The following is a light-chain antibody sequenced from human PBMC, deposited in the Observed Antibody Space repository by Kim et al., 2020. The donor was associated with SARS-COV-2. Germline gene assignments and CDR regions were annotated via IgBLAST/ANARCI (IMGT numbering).Light chain of an antibody. J-gene: IGKJ1*01. CDR2: AAS. CDR1: QSISSY. Sequence: ASTGDRVTITCRASQSISSYLAWYQQRPGKAPKLLIYAASTLQSGVPSRFSGSGSGTDFTLTISCLQSEDFATYYCQQYYSYPLTFGQGTKVDIK. CDR3: QQYYSYPLT. V-gene: IGKV1-8*01.